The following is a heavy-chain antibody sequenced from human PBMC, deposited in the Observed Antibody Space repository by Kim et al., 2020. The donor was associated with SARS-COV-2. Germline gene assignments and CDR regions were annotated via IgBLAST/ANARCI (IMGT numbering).Heavy chain of an antibody. CDR2: IYYSGST. J-gene: IGHJ4*02. V-gene: IGHV4-31*03. CDR3: ARGLGNIAAAVPDFDY. CDR1: GGSISSGGYY. Sequence: SETLSLTCTVSGGSISSGGYYWSWIRQHPGKGLEWIGYIYYSGSTYYNPSLKSRVTISVDTSKNQFSLKLSSVTAADTAVYYCARGLGNIAAAVPDFDYWGQGTLVTVSS. D-gene: IGHD6-13*01.